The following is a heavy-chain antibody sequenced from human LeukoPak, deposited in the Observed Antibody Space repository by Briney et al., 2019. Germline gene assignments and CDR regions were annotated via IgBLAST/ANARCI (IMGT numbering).Heavy chain of an antibody. D-gene: IGHD3-22*01. CDR3: ARDYWSQDSSGYYYYFDY. J-gene: IGHJ4*02. CDR2: IWYDGSNK. CDR1: GFTFSSYG. V-gene: IGHV3-33*01. Sequence: GSLRLSCAASGFTFSSYGMHWVRQAPGKGLEWVAVIWYDGSNKYYADSVKGRFTISRDNSENTLYLQMNSLRAEDTAVYYCARDYWSQDSSGYYYYFDYWGQGTLVTVSS.